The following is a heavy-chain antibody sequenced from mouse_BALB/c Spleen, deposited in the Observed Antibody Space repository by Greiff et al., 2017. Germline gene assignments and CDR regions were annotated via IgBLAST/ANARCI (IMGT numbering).Heavy chain of an antibody. CDR3: TRLEGSYAMDY. Sequence: QVQLQQPGAELVRPGASVKLSCKASGYTFTSYWINWVKQRPGQGLEWIGNIYPSDSYTNYNQKFKDKATLTVDKSSSTAYMQLSSPTSEDSAVYYCTRLEGSYAMDYWGQGTSVTVSS. J-gene: IGHJ4*01. CDR1: GYTFTSYW. V-gene: IGHV1-69*02. CDR2: IYPSDSYT.